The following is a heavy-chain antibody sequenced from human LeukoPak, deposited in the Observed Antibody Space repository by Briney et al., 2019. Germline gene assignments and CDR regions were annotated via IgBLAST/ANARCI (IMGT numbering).Heavy chain of an antibody. CDR1: GGSISSSNW. CDR2: IYHSGST. V-gene: IGHV4-4*02. Sequence: SGTLSLTCAVSGGSISSSNWWSWVRPPPGKGLEWIGEIYHSGSTNYNPSLKSRVTISVDKSKNQFSLKLSSVTAADTAVYYCAGVGIAVAGINWFDPWGQGTLVTVSS. J-gene: IGHJ5*02. CDR3: AGVGIAVAGINWFDP. D-gene: IGHD6-19*01.